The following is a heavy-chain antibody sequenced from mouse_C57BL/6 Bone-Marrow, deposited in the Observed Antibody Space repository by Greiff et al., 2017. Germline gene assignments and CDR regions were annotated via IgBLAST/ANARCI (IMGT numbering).Heavy chain of an antibody. CDR2: IYPGSGSA. D-gene: IGHD2-4*01. CDR3: ARMNYAWYFDD. Sequence: QVHVKQPGAELVKPGASVKMSCKASGYTFTSYWITWVKQRPGQGLEWIGDIYPGSGSANYNEKFKSKATLTVDTSSSTAYMQLSSLTSEDSSVYYCARMNYAWYFDDWGTGTTVTVAS. V-gene: IGHV1-55*01. J-gene: IGHJ1*03. CDR1: GYTFTSYW.